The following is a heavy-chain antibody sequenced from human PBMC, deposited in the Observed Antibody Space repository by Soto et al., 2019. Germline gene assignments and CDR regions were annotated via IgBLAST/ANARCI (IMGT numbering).Heavy chain of an antibody. J-gene: IGHJ4*02. V-gene: IGHV1-8*01. CDR2: MNPNSGHT. CDR1: GYTFTSYD. CDR3: AIQGLLPYYVKGDY. Sequence: ASAKVSCKASGYTFTSYDINWLRQATGQGLEWMGWMNPNSGHTGYAQKFQGRVTMTRDTSISTAYMELSSMRSADTAVYYCAIQGLLPYYVKGDYWGQGTLVTVSS. D-gene: IGHD3-10*02.